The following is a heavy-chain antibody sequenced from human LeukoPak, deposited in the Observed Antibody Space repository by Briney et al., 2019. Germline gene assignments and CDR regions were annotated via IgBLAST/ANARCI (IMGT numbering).Heavy chain of an antibody. V-gene: IGHV3-7*01. CDR2: IKQDGSEK. D-gene: IGHD3-3*02. Sequence: GGSLRLSCAASGFTFSSYWMSWVRQAPGKGLEWVANIKQDGSEKYYVDSVKGRFTISRDNAKNSLYLQMNSLRAEDTAVYYCARIHSIFGVVMYYFDYWGQGTLVTVSS. CDR3: ARIHSIFGVVMYYFDY. J-gene: IGHJ4*02. CDR1: GFTFSSYW.